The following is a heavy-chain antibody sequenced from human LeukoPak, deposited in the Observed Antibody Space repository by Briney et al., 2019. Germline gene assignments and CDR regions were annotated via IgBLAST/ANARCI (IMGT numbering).Heavy chain of an antibody. CDR1: GFTFSDYY. CDR3: AKAPVTTCRGAFCYPFDY. D-gene: IGHD2-15*01. CDR2: ISSSGSTI. Sequence: GGSLRLSCAASGFTFSDYYMSWIRQAPGKGLEWVSYISSSGSTIYYADSVEGRFTISRDNAKNSLYLQMNRLRPEDAAVYYCAKAPVTTCRGAFCYPFDYWGLGTLVTVSS. V-gene: IGHV3-11*01. J-gene: IGHJ4*02.